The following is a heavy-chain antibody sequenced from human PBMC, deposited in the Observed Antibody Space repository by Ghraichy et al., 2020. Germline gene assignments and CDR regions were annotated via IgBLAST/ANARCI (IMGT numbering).Heavy chain of an antibody. CDR3: ARGTAGTRYYYYYYMDV. CDR1: GFTFSSYW. J-gene: IGHJ6*03. Sequence: GGLRLSCAASGFTFSSYWMSWVRQAPGKGLEWVANIKQDGSEKYYVDSVKGRLTISRDNAKNSLYLQMNSLRAEDTAVYYCARGTAGTRYYYYYYMDVWGKGTTVTVSS. D-gene: IGHD6-13*01. V-gene: IGHV3-7*03. CDR2: IKQDGSEK.